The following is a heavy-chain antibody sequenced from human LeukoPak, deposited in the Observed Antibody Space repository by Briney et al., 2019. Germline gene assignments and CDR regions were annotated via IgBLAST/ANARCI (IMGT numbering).Heavy chain of an antibody. CDR2: INQDGGET. J-gene: IGHJ4*02. CDR1: GFTFSNYW. D-gene: IGHD1-1*01. V-gene: IGHV3-7*01. CDR3: ARAATTGTTDY. Sequence: PGGSLRLSCVASGFTFSNYWMSSVRQVPGKGLEWVANINQDGGETYYVDSVQGRFTISRHNAKNSLCLQMNSLRAEDTALYSCARAATTGTTDYWGQGTLLTVSS.